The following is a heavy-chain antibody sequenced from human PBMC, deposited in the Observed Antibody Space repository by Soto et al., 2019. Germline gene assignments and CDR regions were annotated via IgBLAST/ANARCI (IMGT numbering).Heavy chain of an antibody. D-gene: IGHD2-2*03. V-gene: IGHV3-30-3*01. Sequence: QVQLVESGGGVVQPGRSLRLSCAASGFTFSSYAMHWVRQAPGKGLEWVAVISYDGSNKYYADSVKGRFTISRDNSKNTLYLQMNSLRAEDTAVYYWARDGYCISTSCFWNAFDIWGQGTMVTVSS. CDR2: ISYDGSNK. CDR1: GFTFSSYA. J-gene: IGHJ3*02. CDR3: ARDGYCISTSCFWNAFDI.